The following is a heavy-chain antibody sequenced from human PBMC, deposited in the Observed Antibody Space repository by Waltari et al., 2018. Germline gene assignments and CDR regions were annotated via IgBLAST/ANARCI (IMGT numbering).Heavy chain of an antibody. Sequence: QVPLQESGPGLVKPSETLSLTCPVPGYSISRGYYWRWSRQPPGKGLEWIGSIYHSGNTYYNPTLKRRVTISVDTSKNQFSLKLSSVTAADTAVYYCARRRGVRGVIIYWGQGTLVTVSS. D-gene: IGHD3-10*01. CDR3: ARRRGVRGVIIY. CDR1: GYSISRGYY. CDR2: IYHSGNT. J-gene: IGHJ4*02. V-gene: IGHV4-38-2*01.